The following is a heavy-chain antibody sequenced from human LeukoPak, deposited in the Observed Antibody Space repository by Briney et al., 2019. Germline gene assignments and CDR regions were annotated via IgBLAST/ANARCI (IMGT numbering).Heavy chain of an antibody. D-gene: IGHD3-10*01. V-gene: IGHV4-59*01. CDR3: ARVMVRGVISYYYYMDV. CDR1: GGSISSYY. CDR2: IYYSGST. J-gene: IGHJ6*03. Sequence: PSETLSLTCTVSGGSISSYYWSWIRQPPGKGLEWIGYIYYSGSTNYNPSLKSRVTISVDTSKNQFSLKLSSVTAADTAVYYCARVMVRGVISYYYYMDVWGRGTTVTISS.